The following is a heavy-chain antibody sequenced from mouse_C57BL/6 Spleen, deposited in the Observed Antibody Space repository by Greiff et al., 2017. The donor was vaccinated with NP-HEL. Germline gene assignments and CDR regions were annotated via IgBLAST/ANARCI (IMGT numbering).Heavy chain of an antibody. CDR3: ARSGDGYYGGPWLAY. V-gene: IGHV1-82*01. D-gene: IGHD2-3*01. CDR1: GYAFSSSW. Sequence: VQLQQSGPELVKPGASVKISCKASGYAFSSSWMNWVKQRPGQGLEWIGRIYPGDGDTNYNGKFKGKATLTADKSSSPAYMQLSSLTSEDAAVYCCARSGDGYYGGPWLAYWGQGTLVTVSA. J-gene: IGHJ3*01. CDR2: IYPGDGDT.